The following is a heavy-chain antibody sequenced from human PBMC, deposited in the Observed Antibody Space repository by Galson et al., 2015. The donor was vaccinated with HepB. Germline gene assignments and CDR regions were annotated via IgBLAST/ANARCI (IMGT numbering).Heavy chain of an antibody. CDR2: ISAYNGNT. CDR3: TYCSGGSCYYGMDV. Sequence: SVKVSCKASGYTFTSYGISWVRQAPGQGLEWMGWISAYNGNTNYAQKLQGRVTMTTDTSTSTAYMELRSLRSDDTAVYYCTYCSGGSCYYGMDVWGQGTTVTVSS. J-gene: IGHJ6*02. V-gene: IGHV1-18*01. D-gene: IGHD2-15*01. CDR1: GYTFTSYG.